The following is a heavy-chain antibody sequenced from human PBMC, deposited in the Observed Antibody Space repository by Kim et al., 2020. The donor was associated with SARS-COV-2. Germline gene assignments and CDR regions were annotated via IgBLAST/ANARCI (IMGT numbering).Heavy chain of an antibody. CDR2: SSSYT. V-gene: IGHV3-11*06. Sequence: SSSYTNSADSVKGRFTISRDNAKNSLYLQMNSLRAEDTAVYYCARTAFDIWGQGTMVTVSS. J-gene: IGHJ3*02. CDR3: ARTAFDI.